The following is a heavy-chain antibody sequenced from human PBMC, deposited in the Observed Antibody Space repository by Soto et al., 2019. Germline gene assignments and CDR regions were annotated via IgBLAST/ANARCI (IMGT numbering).Heavy chain of an antibody. CDR1: GGSISSGGYY. V-gene: IGHV4-31*03. Sequence: SETLSLTCTVSGGSISSGGYYWSWIRQHPGKGLEWIGYIYYSGSTYYNPSLKSRVTISVDTSKNQFSLKLSSVTAADTAVYYCARDKGGPISRDNGMDVWGQGTTVTVSS. J-gene: IGHJ6*02. CDR2: IYYSGST. D-gene: IGHD3-3*02. CDR3: ARDKGGPISRDNGMDV.